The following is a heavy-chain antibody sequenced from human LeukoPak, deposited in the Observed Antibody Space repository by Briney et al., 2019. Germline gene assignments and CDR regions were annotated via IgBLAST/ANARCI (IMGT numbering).Heavy chain of an antibody. Sequence: GGSLRLSCAASRFTISSSYMSWVRQVPGKGLEWVSCIYGADTIYYADFVKDRFTISRDSNRNILYLQMNSLRAEDTAVYYCARGARGAYFDYWGQGTLVTVSS. CDR3: ARGARGAYFDY. V-gene: IGHV3-66*01. CDR2: IYGADTI. CDR1: RFTISSSY. D-gene: IGHD4/OR15-4a*01. J-gene: IGHJ4*02.